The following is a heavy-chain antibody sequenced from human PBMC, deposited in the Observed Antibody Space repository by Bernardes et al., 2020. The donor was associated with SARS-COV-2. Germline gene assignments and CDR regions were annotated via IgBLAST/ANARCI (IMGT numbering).Heavy chain of an antibody. CDR3: ARLMGYCSSTSCSTNLRHYYYYYYMDV. D-gene: IGHD2-2*01. Sequence: GESLKISCKGSGYSFTSYWIGWVRQMPGKGLEWMGIIYPGDSDTRYSPSFQGQVTISADKSISTAYLQWSSLKASDTAMYYCARLMGYCSSTSCSTNLRHYYYYYYMDVWGKGTTVTVSS. CDR1: GYSFTSYW. CDR2: IYPGDSDT. J-gene: IGHJ6*03. V-gene: IGHV5-51*01.